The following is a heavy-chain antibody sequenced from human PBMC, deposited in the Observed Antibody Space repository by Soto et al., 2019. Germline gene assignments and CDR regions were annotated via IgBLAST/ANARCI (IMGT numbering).Heavy chain of an antibody. CDR2: ISAYNGKT. J-gene: IGHJ4*02. CDR3: AREAAGFLDY. D-gene: IGHD3-3*01. Sequence: QVQLVQSGSEVKKPGASVKVSCKASGYTFTSYGISWVRHAPGKGHEWMGWISAYNGKTNYAQKLQGRVTMTTDTATSTAYMALRSLRSDDTAVDYCAREAAGFLDYWCPGTLVTVSS. CDR1: GYTFTSYG. V-gene: IGHV1-18*04.